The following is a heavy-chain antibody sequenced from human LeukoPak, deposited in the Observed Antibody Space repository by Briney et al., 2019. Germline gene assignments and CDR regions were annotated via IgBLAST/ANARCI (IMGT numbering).Heavy chain of an antibody. CDR2: INPNSGGT. Sequence: ASVKVSCKASGYTFTAYYIHWVRLAPGQGLEWMGWINPNSGGTNFAQNFHGRVTMTRDTSLSTGYMEVSRLTSDDTAVYFCARVYCSAGSCYEMDYWGQGTPVTVSS. CDR1: GYTFTAYY. V-gene: IGHV1-2*02. D-gene: IGHD2-15*01. J-gene: IGHJ4*02. CDR3: ARVYCSAGSCYEMDY.